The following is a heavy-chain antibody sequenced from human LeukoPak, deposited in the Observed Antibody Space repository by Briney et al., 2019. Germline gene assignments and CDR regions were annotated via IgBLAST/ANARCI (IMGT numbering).Heavy chain of an antibody. V-gene: IGHV1-2*02. J-gene: IGHJ4*02. CDR2: INFNSGGT. D-gene: IGHD2-15*01. CDR3: ARDEGRYCSGGSCRYPDY. Sequence: ASVKVSCKAPGYTFTGYYMHWVRQAPGQGLEWMGWINFNSGGTNSAQKFQGRVTMTRDTSISTAYMELSRLRSDDTAVYYCARDEGRYCSGGSCRYPDYWGQGTLVTVSS. CDR1: GYTFTGYY.